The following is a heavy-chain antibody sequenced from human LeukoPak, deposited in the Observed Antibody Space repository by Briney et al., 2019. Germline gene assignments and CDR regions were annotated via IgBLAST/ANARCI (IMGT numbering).Heavy chain of an antibody. Sequence: GGSLRLSCAASGFTFSSYSMNWIRQAPGKGLEWVSYISSSGSTIYYADSVKGRFTISRDNAKNSLYLQMNSLRAEDTALYYCARATHYYESSGYDYWGQGTLVTVSS. CDR2: ISSSGSTI. D-gene: IGHD3-22*01. V-gene: IGHV3-48*04. J-gene: IGHJ4*02. CDR3: ARATHYYESSGYDY. CDR1: GFTFSSYS.